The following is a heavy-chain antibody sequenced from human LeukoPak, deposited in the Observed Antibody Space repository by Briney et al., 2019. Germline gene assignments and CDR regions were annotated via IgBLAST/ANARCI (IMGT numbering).Heavy chain of an antibody. V-gene: IGHV1-8*03. D-gene: IGHD6-6*01. CDR3: ARRQSIAAGDWFDP. J-gene: IGHJ5*02. CDR1: GYTFTSYD. Sequence: GASVKVSCKASGYTFTSYDINWVRQATGQGLEWMGWMNPNSGNTGYAQKFQGRVTITRNTSISTAYMELSSLRSEDTAVYYCARRQSIAAGDWFDPWGQGTLVTVSS. CDR2: MNPNSGNT.